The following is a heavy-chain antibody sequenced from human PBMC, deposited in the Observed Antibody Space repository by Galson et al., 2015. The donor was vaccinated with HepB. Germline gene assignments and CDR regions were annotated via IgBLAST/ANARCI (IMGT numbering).Heavy chain of an antibody. Sequence: VSCKVSGNTLTELSIHWMRQAPGKGLEWVGGFDPEDLGIVYAEKFQGRVTMTEDASTDTAYMELSSLRPDDTAVYFCTTLGKESSIDYYTGTWFDPWGQGTLVTVSS. J-gene: IGHJ5*02. CDR1: GNTLTELS. CDR2: FDPEDLGI. V-gene: IGHV1-24*01. D-gene: IGHD3-3*01. CDR3: TTLGKESSIDYYTGTWFDP.